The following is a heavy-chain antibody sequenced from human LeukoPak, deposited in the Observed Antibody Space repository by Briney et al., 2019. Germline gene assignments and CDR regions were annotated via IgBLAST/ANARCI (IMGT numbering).Heavy chain of an antibody. CDR2: ISPYNGNT. Sequence: ASVKVSCKASGYTFTSYGITWVRQAPGQGLEWMGWISPYNGNTNYAQKLQGRVTMTTDTSTSTAYMELRSLRSDDTAVYYCARATNWNYASDYWGQGTLVTVSS. CDR1: GYTFTSYG. J-gene: IGHJ4*02. D-gene: IGHD1-7*01. V-gene: IGHV1-18*01. CDR3: ARATNWNYASDY.